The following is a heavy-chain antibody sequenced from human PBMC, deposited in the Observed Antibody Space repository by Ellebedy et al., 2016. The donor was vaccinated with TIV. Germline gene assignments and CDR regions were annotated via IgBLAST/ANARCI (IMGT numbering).Heavy chain of an antibody. J-gene: IGHJ5*01. D-gene: IGHD5-12*01. V-gene: IGHV4-4*01. CDR2: IFHSGTT. Sequence: MPGGSLRLSCAVSGGSVSNHNWWCWVRQPPGRGLEWSGEIFHSGTTNYNPSLNSRVTISLDQSKNLLSLNLTSVTAADTAMYFCARKPGRLRLPKWFDSWGQGALVTVSS. CDR1: GGSVSNHNW. CDR3: ARKPGRLRLPKWFDS.